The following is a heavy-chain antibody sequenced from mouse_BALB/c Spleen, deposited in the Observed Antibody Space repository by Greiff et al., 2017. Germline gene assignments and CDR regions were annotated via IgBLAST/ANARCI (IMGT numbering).Heavy chain of an antibody. CDR3: ARHGLLRRYAMDY. CDR2: ISNGGGST. D-gene: IGHD2-3*01. CDR1: GFTFSSYT. Sequence: EVNVVESGGGLVQPGGSLKLSCAASGFTFSSYTMSWVRQTPEKRLEWVAYISNGGGSTYYPDTVKGRFTISRDNAKNTLYLQMSSLKSEDTAMYYCARHGLLRRYAMDYWGQGTSVTVSS. V-gene: IGHV5-12-2*01. J-gene: IGHJ4*01.